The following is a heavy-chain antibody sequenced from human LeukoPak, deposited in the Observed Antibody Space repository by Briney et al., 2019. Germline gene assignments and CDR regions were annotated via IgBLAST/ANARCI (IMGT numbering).Heavy chain of an antibody. CDR3: ARVPVKYSSSGCYFDY. Sequence: SETLSLTCTVSGGSISSGGYYWSWIRQHPGKGLEWIGYIYYSGSTYYNPSLKSRVTISVDTSKNQFSLKLSSVTAADTAVYYCARVPVKYSSSGCYFDYWGQGTLVTVSS. D-gene: IGHD6-6*01. CDR1: GGSISSGGYY. CDR2: IYYSGST. J-gene: IGHJ4*02. V-gene: IGHV4-31*03.